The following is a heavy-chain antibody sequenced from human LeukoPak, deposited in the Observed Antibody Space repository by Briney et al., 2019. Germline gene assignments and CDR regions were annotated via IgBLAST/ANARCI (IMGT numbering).Heavy chain of an antibody. CDR3: ARGGGGGYSYGYFDY. CDR2: IYHSGST. J-gene: IGHJ4*02. Sequence: PSQTLSLTCAVSGGSISSGGYSWSWIRQPPGKGLERIGYIYHSGSTYYNPSLKTRVTISVDRSNNQFFLKLSSVTAADTAGYYWARGGGGGYSYGYFDYWGQGTLVTVSS. CDR1: GGSISSGGYS. V-gene: IGHV4-30-2*01. D-gene: IGHD5-18*01.